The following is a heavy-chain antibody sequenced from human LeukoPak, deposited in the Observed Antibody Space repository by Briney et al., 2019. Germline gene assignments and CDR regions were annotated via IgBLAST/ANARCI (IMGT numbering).Heavy chain of an antibody. CDR3: AKENYYATSGMDV. V-gene: IGHV3-9*02. CDR1: GFTSDDYA. D-gene: IGHD3-10*01. J-gene: IGHJ6*02. CDR2: ISWNSGSI. Sequence: PGRSLRLSCAASGFTSDDYAMHWVRQAPGKGLEWVSGISWNSGSIGYADSVKGRFTISRDNAKNSLYLQMNSLRAEDTALYYCAKENYYATSGMDVWGQGTTVTVSS.